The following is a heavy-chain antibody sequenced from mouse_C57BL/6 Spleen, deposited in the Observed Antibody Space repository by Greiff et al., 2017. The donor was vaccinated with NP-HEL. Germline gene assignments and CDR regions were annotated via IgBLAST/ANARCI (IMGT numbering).Heavy chain of an antibody. V-gene: IGHV1-64*01. Sequence: QVQLQQPGAELVKPGASVKLSCKASGYTFTSYWMHWVKQRPGQGLEWIGMIHPNSGSTNYNEKFKSKATLTVDKSSSTAYMQLSSLTSEDSAVYYCARNQARGSAWFAYWGQGTLVTVSA. CDR2: IHPNSGST. CDR3: ARNQARGSAWFAY. CDR1: GYTFTSYW. D-gene: IGHD3-2*02. J-gene: IGHJ3*01.